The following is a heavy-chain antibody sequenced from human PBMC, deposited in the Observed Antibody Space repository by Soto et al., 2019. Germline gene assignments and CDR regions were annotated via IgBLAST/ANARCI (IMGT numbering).Heavy chain of an antibody. V-gene: IGHV3-53*01. CDR2: IYSGGST. Sequence: GGSLRLSCAASGFTVSSNYMSWVRQAPGKGLEWVSVIYSGGSTYYADSVKGRFTISRDNSKNTLYLQMNSLRAEDTAVYYCARDPGTAMVRGYYYYGMDVWGQGTTVTVSS. J-gene: IGHJ6*02. CDR1: GFTVSSNY. CDR3: ARDPGTAMVRGYYYYGMDV. D-gene: IGHD5-18*01.